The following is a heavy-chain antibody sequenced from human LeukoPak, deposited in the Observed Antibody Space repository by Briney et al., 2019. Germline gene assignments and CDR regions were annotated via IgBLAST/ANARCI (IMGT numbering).Heavy chain of an antibody. D-gene: IGHD6-6*01. V-gene: IGHV1-2*02. J-gene: IGHJ4*02. CDR2: INPNSGGT. CDR1: GYTFTGYY. CDR3: ARASRRSSSSGTFDY. Sequence: GASVKVSCKASGYTFTGYYMHWVRQAPGRGLEWMRWINPNSGGTNYAQKFQGRVTMTRDTSISTAYMELSRLRSDDTAVYYCARASRRSSSSGTFDYWGQGTLVTVSS.